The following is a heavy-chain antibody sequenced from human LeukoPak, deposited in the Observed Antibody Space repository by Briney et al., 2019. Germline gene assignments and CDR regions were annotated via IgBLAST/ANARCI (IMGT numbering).Heavy chain of an antibody. CDR1: GFTFSSYA. Sequence: GGSLRLSCAASGFTFSSYAMHWVRQAPGKGLEWVAVISYDGSNNYYADSVKGRFTISRDNSKNTLYLQMNSLRAEDTAVYYCARDPCSGGSCYLDYWGQGTLVTVSS. D-gene: IGHD2-15*01. CDR2: ISYDGSNN. J-gene: IGHJ4*02. V-gene: IGHV3-30*04. CDR3: ARDPCSGGSCYLDY.